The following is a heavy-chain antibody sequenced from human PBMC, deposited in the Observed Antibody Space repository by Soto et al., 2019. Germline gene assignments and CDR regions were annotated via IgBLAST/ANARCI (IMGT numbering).Heavy chain of an antibody. D-gene: IGHD3-3*01. CDR1: GGSFSGYY. CDR2: IYYSGST. V-gene: IGHV4-59*04. CDR3: ARQKYYDVLSGYSKNWFDP. Sequence: SETLSLTCAVYGGSFSGYYWSWIRPPPGKGLEWIGSIYYSGSTYYNPSLKSRVTMSVDTSKNQFSLSLSSVTAADTAVYYCARQKYYDVLSGYSKNWFDPWGQGTLVTVSS. J-gene: IGHJ5*02.